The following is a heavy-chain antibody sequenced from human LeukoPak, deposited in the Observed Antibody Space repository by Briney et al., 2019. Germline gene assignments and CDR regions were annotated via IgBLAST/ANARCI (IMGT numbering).Heavy chain of an antibody. CDR3: ARDPEGGIGPYYYGMDV. J-gene: IGHJ6*02. V-gene: IGHV4-34*01. CDR2: INHSGST. Sequence: SETLSLTCAVYGGSFSGYYWSWIRQPPGKGLEWLGEINHSGSTNYNPSLKSRVTISVDTSKNQFSLKLSSVTAADTAVYYCARDPEGGIGPYYYGMDVWGQGTTVTVSS. D-gene: IGHD1-26*01. CDR1: GGSFSGYY.